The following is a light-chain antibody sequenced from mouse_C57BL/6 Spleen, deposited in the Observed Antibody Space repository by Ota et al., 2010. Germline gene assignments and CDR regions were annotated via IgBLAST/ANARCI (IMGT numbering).Light chain of an antibody. V-gene: IGKV8-28*01. CDR1: ESVKQVEIQKETY. J-gene: IGKJ4*01. CDR2: GAS. CDR3: QNDHSYPFT. Sequence: AGEKVHYELQVQSESVKQVEIQKETYLAWYQQKPGQPPKLLIYGASTRESGVPDRFTGSGSGTDFTLTISSVQAEDLAVYYCQNDHSYPFTFGSGTKLEIK.